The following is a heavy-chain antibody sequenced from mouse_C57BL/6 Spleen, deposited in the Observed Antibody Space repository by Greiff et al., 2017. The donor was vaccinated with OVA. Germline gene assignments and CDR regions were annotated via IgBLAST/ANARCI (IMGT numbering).Heavy chain of an antibody. Sequence: EVQRVESGGDLVKPGGSLKLSCAASGFTFSSYGMSWVRQTPDKRLEWVATISSGGSYTYYPDSVKGRFTISRDNAKNTLYLQMSSLKSEDTAMYYCARHSMITTRYYFDYWGQGTTLTVSS. J-gene: IGHJ2*01. D-gene: IGHD2-4*01. CDR2: ISSGGSYT. CDR3: ARHSMITTRYYFDY. V-gene: IGHV5-6*01. CDR1: GFTFSSYG.